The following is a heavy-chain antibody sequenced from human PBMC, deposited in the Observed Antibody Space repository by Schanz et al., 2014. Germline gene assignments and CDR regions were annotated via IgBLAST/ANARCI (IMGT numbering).Heavy chain of an antibody. CDR3: ARDPNTSAWLPYFDT. V-gene: IGHV3-23*01. CDR1: GFTFFGSFA. D-gene: IGHD6-19*01. Sequence: EVQLLESGGTVVQPGGSLRLSCVASGFTFFGSFAMSWVRQAPGKGLEWVSGMSGSGSTADYADSVKGRFTISRDNSKNTLYLQMNSLRTDDTAMYYCARDPNTSAWLPYFDTWGQGTLVTVSS. CDR2: MSGSGSTA. J-gene: IGHJ4*02.